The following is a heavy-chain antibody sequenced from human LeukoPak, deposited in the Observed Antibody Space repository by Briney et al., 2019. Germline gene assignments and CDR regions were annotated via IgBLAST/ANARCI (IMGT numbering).Heavy chain of an antibody. Sequence: SETLSLTCAVYGGSFSGYYWSWIRQPPGKGLEWIGEINHSGSTNYNPSLKSRVTISVDTSKNQFSLKLSSVTAADTAVYYCAREGSGNTLGYWGQGTLVTVSS. J-gene: IGHJ4*02. D-gene: IGHD2-15*01. CDR1: GGSFSGYY. V-gene: IGHV4-34*01. CDR2: INHSGST. CDR3: AREGSGNTLGY.